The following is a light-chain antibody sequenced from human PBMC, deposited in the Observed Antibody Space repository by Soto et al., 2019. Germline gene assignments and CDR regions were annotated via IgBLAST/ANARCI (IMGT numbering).Light chain of an antibody. V-gene: IGKV3-15*01. CDR1: QSVSSN. CDR2: GAS. Sequence: ELVMTQSPATLSVSPGARATLSCRASQSVSSNLAWYQQKPGQAPRLLVYGASTMATGIPARFSGSGSGTQFTLTISSLQSEDFAVYYCQQHNNWPLTFGGGTKVEIK. J-gene: IGKJ4*01. CDR3: QQHNNWPLT.